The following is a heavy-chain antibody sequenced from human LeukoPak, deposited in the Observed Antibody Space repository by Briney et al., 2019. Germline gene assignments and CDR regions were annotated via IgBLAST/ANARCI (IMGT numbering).Heavy chain of an antibody. CDR1: GFIFGDYA. Sequence: GGSLGLSCTASGFIFGDYALGWVRQAPGKGLEWVSYISSSSSTIYYADSVKGRFTISRDNAKNSLYLQMNSLRAEDTAVYYCARDPAQWLGNYFDYWGQGTLVTVSS. D-gene: IGHD6-19*01. CDR3: ARDPAQWLGNYFDY. J-gene: IGHJ4*02. V-gene: IGHV3-48*01. CDR2: ISSSSSTI.